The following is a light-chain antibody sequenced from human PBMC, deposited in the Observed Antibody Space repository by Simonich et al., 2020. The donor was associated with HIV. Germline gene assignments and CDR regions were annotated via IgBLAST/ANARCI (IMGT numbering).Light chain of an antibody. CDR3: QQFDSTPQT. J-gene: IGKJ1*01. CDR1: QSIRSY. CDR2: AAS. V-gene: IGKV1-NL1*01. Sequence: DIQMTQSPSALSASVGDRVTITCRASQSIRSYLNWDQQQRGKAPKLLLYAASRLESGVQSRFSGSGSGTDYTLTISSLQPEDFATYYCQQFDSTPQTFGQGTKVEVK.